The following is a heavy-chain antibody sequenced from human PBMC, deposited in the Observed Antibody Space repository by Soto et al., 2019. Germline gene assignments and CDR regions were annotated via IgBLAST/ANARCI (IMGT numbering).Heavy chain of an antibody. CDR2: IYYSGST. CDR1: GGSISRDR. CDR3: ARDNVVVVPAAVPYYSYYGIDV. J-gene: IGHJ6*02. D-gene: IGHD2-2*01. Sequence: TLCLTCTGSGGSISRDRWSWIRQPPGKGLEWIGYIYYSGSTNYNPSLKSRVTISVDTSKNQFSLKLSSVTAADTAVYYCARDNVVVVPAAVPYYSYYGIDVLGQGTTVT. V-gene: IGHV4-59*01.